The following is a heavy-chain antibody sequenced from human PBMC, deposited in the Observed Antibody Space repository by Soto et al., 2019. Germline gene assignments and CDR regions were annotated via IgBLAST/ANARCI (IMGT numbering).Heavy chain of an antibody. J-gene: IGHJ4*02. Sequence: QVQLVQSGAEVKKPGASVKVSCKASGYTFTGYYMHWVRQAPGQGLEWMGWINPTSGGTNYAQKYQGWVSITRDTSISTAYMELSRLRSDDTAVYYCARTDDYVWGSYFDYWGQGTLVTVSS. V-gene: IGHV1-2*04. CDR1: GYTFTGYY. CDR2: INPTSGGT. D-gene: IGHD3-16*01. CDR3: ARTDDYVWGSYFDY.